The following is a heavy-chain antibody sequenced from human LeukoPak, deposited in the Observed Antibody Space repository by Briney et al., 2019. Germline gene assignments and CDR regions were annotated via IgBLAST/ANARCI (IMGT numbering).Heavy chain of an antibody. D-gene: IGHD2-2*01. CDR2: IYPGDSDT. J-gene: IGHJ4*02. CDR1: GYSFTSYW. V-gene: IGHV5-51*01. CDR3: ARLVVPAARRDYFDY. Sequence: GESLKISCKGSGYSFTSYWIGWVRQMPGKGLEWMGIIYPGDSDTRYSPSFQGQVTISADKSISTAYLQWSSLKASGTAMYYCARLVVPAARRDYFDYWGQGTLVTVSS.